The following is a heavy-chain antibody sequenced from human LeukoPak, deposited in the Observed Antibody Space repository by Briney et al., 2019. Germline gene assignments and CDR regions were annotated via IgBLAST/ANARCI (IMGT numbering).Heavy chain of an antibody. CDR1: GGSFSGYY. J-gene: IGHJ5*02. CDR2: INHSGST. V-gene: IGHV4-34*01. CDR3: ARHLVQHIVVGTATHDWFDP. Sequence: SETLSLTCAVYGGSFSGYYWSGIRQPPGKGLEWIGEINHSGSTNCNPSLKSRVTISVDTSKNQFSLKLSSVTAAHTAVYYCARHLVQHIVVGTATHDWFDPWGQGTLVTVSS. D-gene: IGHD2-21*02.